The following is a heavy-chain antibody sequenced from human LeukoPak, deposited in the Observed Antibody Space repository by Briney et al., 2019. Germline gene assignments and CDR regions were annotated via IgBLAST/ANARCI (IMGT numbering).Heavy chain of an antibody. CDR1: GGSISNYY. CDR3: TRTSASTAIDY. Sequence: ETLSLTFTVSGGSISNYYWSWIRQPPGKRLEWIGYIYYSGSPNYSPSLKSRVTMSLDTSRNQFSLKLSSVTAADTAVYYCTRTSASTAIDYWGPGTLVTVSS. D-gene: IGHD4-17*01. J-gene: IGHJ4*02. CDR2: IYYSGSP. V-gene: IGHV4-59*01.